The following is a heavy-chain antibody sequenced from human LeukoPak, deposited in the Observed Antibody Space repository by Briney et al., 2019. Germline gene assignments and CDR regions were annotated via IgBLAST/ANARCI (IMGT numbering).Heavy chain of an antibody. CDR2: INHSGST. V-gene: IGHV4-34*01. CDR3: ARLRGATNY. D-gene: IGHD1-26*01. CDR1: GGSFSGYY. J-gene: IGHJ4*02. Sequence: SETLSLTCAVYGGSFSGYYWSWIRQPPGKGLEWIGEINHSGSTNYNPSLKSRVTISVDTSKNQFSLKLSSVTAADTAVYYCARLRGATNYWGQGTLVAVSS.